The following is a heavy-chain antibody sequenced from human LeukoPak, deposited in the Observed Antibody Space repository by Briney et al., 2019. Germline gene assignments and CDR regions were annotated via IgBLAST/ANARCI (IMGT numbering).Heavy chain of an antibody. CDR1: GFIFSHYG. CDR3: AREDPHTATSDY. V-gene: IGHV3-66*01. Sequence: GGSLRLSCAASGFIFSHYGMSWVRQAPGKGLEWVSVIYSGSSTYYADSVKGRFTISRDNSKNTPYLQMNSLRAEDTAVYYCAREDPHTATSDYWGQGTLVTVSS. D-gene: IGHD5-18*01. CDR2: IYSGSST. J-gene: IGHJ4*02.